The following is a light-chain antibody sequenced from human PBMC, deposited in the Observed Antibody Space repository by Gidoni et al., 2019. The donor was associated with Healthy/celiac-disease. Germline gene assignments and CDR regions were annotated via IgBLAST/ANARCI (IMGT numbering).Light chain of an antibody. CDR2: EVS. CDR1: SSDVGGYNY. CDR3: SSYTSSSTYV. V-gene: IGLV2-14*01. J-gene: IGLJ1*01. Sequence: QAALTQPASVSGSPGQSITISCTGTSSDVGGYNYVSWYQQHPGKAPKLMIYEVSNRPSGVSNRFSGSKSGSTASLTISGRQAEDEADYYCSSYTSSSTYVFGTGTKVTV.